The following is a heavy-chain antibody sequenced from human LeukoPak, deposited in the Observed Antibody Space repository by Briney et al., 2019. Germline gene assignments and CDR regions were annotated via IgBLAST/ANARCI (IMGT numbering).Heavy chain of an antibody. CDR2: IYSGST. CDR1: GGSTSSYY. D-gene: IGHD7-27*01. Sequence: PSETLSLTCTVSGGSTSSYYWCWIRQPPGKGLEWIGYIYSGSTNYNPSLKSRVTISVDTSKNQFSLKLSSVTAADTAVYYCARDPGPWFDPWGQGTLVTVSS. V-gene: IGHV4-59*01. J-gene: IGHJ5*02. CDR3: ARDPGPWFDP.